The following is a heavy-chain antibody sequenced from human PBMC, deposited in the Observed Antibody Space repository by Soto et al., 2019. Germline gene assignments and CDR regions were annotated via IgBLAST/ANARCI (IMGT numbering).Heavy chain of an antibody. J-gene: IGHJ4*02. CDR3: ARWGTTGGLDV. Sequence: QVQLVESGGGVVQPGTSLRLSCVGSGFTFRSYVIHWVRQAPGKGLEWVALTSYDGSNNFYGDSVKGRFTISRDNSRNTVELQMDSLRLEETALYYCARWGTTGGLDVWGQGTLVYVSS. CDR2: TSYDGSNN. V-gene: IGHV3-33*05. CDR1: GFTFRSYV. D-gene: IGHD3-16*01.